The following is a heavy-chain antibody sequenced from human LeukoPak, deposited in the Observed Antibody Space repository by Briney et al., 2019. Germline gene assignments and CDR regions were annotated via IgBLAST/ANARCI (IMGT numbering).Heavy chain of an antibody. CDR2: INTNTGNP. D-gene: IGHD4-17*01. J-gene: IGHJ4*02. CDR3: ARVLGNYGDYSFDY. V-gene: IGHV7-4-1*02. Sequence: VASVKVSCKAYGYTFTSYGISWVRQAPGQRLEWMGWINTNTGNPTYAQGFTGRFVFSLDTSVSTAYLQISSLKAEDTAVYYCARVLGNYGDYSFDYWGQGTLVTVSS. CDR1: GYTFTSYG.